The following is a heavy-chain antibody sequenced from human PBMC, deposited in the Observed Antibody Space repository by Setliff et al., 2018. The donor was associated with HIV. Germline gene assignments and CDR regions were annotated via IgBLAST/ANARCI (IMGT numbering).Heavy chain of an antibody. CDR2: IYFNGRT. Sequence: SETLSLTCTVSNGSISSGTFYWNWIRQPPGKGLEWIANIYFNGRTYYNPSLKSRVTISVDMSYNQFSLKVTSVTAADTAVYFCARLWGGGTLVDSWGQGTLVTVSS. CDR1: NGSISSGTFY. CDR3: ARLWGGGTLVDS. D-gene: IGHD1-7*01. V-gene: IGHV4-39*01. J-gene: IGHJ4*02.